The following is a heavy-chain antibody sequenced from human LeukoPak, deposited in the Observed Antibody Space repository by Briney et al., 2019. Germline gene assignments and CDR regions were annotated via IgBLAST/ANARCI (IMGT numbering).Heavy chain of an antibody. Sequence: PGGSLRVSCTASDFALTSSGMSWVRQVPGTGLEWVSFISATGLSTYYADSVKGRFTVSRDNSKNTLYLQMNSLRAADTAVYYCAKLMRHMMEDVLDLWGQGTVVTVSS. V-gene: IGHV3-23*01. J-gene: IGHJ3*01. CDR3: AKLMRHMMEDVLDL. CDR1: DFALTSSG. D-gene: IGHD3-16*01. CDR2: ISATGLST.